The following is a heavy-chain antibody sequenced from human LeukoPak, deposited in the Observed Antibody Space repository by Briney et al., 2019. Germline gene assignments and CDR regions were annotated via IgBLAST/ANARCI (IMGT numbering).Heavy chain of an antibody. CDR2: ISGSGGST. D-gene: IGHD3-16*01. J-gene: IGHJ4*02. V-gene: IGHV3-23*01. CDR3: AKDISWGSYIS. Sequence: PGGSLRLSCAASGFTFSSYSMNWVRQAPGKGLEWVSGISGSGGSTYYADSVRGRFTISRDSSKNTLYLQMNSLRAEDTAVYYCAKDISWGSYISWGQGTLVTVSS. CDR1: GFTFSSYS.